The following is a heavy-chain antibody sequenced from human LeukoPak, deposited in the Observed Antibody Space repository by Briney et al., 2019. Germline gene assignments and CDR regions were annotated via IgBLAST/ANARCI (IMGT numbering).Heavy chain of an antibody. J-gene: IGHJ5*02. Sequence: GGSLRLSCAASGFTVSSNYMSWVRQAPGKGLKWVSGISGSGGTTYYADSVKGRFTISRDNSNNTLYLQMNSMRVEDTAVYFCAKGVVDYYDSSGYYPSDLWGQGTLVTVSS. CDR1: GFTVSSNY. V-gene: IGHV3-23*01. CDR3: AKGVVDYYDSSGYYPSDL. D-gene: IGHD3-22*01. CDR2: ISGSGGTT.